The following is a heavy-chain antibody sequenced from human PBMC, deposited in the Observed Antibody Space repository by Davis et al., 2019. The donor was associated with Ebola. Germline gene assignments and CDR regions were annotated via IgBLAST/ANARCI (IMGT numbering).Heavy chain of an antibody. CDR1: GYSISSGYY. Sequence: SETLSLTCTVSGYSISSGYYWGWIRQPPGKGREWIGSIYHSGSTYYNPSLKSRVTISVDTSKNQFSLKLSSVTAADTAVYYCARDPLTFIVGAADAFDIWGQGTMVTVSS. D-gene: IGHD1-26*01. V-gene: IGHV4-38-2*02. CDR2: IYHSGST. CDR3: ARDPLTFIVGAADAFDI. J-gene: IGHJ3*02.